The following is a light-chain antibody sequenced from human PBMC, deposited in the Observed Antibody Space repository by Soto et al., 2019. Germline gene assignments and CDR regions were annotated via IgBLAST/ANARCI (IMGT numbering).Light chain of an antibody. CDR3: QQRSNWPRT. J-gene: IGKJ1*01. CDR1: HIVSIY. Sequence: IVLTQSPATLSLSPGEIATLSCSASHIVSIYLAWYQQKPGQAPRLLIYDASNRATGIPARFSGSGSGTDFTLTISSLEPEDFAVYYCQQRSNWPRTFGQGTKVDI. V-gene: IGKV3-11*01. CDR2: DAS.